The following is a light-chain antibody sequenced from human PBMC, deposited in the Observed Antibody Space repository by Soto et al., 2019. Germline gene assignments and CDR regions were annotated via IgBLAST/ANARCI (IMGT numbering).Light chain of an antibody. V-gene: IGKV1-5*01. CDR3: PQYDSFSVT. CDR2: DSS. CDR1: QVIGSY. J-gene: IGKJ5*01. Sequence: DIRVTQSASVLSAYIEDRVTITFGASQVIGSYLAWYQQKPGRAPKLLIYDSSSLESGVPSRFSGSGSGTEFRLTISTMQPDDFATYYCPQYDSFSVTFAQRTRLEI.